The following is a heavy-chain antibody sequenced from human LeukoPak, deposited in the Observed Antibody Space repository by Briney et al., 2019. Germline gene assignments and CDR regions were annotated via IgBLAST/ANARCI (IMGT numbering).Heavy chain of an antibody. D-gene: IGHD3-10*01. V-gene: IGHV4-59*01. CDR3: ARFGLAGVDY. Sequence: SETLSLTCTVSGGSISSYYWSWIRQPPGKGLEWIGYIYYSGSTNYNPSLKSRVTISVDTSKNQFSLKLSSVTAADTAVYYCARFGLAGVDYWGQGTLVTVSS. CDR2: IYYSGST. J-gene: IGHJ4*02. CDR1: GGSISSYY.